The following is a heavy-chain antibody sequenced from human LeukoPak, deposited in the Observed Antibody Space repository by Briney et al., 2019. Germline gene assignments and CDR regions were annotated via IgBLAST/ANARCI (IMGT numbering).Heavy chain of an antibody. CDR2: ISPGGGTT. CDR3: ARVPPPAKDAFDI. J-gene: IGHJ3*02. D-gene: IGHD2-15*01. CDR1: GFAFGSEA. V-gene: IGHV3-23*01. Sequence: PGGSLRLSCAVSGFAFGSEAMSWVRQSPARGLEWVASISPGGGTTYYADSVKGRFTISRDNAKNTLYLQMNSLRAEDMAVYYCARVPPPAKDAFDIWGQGTMVTVSS.